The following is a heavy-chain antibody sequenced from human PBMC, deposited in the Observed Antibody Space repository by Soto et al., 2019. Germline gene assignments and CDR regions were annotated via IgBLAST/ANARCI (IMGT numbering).Heavy chain of an antibody. V-gene: IGHV3-21*01. J-gene: IGHJ4*02. D-gene: IGHD3-10*01. CDR1: GFTFSSYS. Sequence: GGSLRLSCAASGFTFSSYSMNWVRQAPGKGLEWVSSISSSSSYIYYADSVKGRFTISRDNAKNSLYLQMNSLRAEDTAVYYCASLRITMVRGAPVYFDYWGQGTLVTVSS. CDR3: ASLRITMVRGAPVYFDY. CDR2: ISSSSSYI.